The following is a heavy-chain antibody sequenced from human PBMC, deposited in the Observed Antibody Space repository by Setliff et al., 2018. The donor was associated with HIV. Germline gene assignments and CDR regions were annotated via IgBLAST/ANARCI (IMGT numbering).Heavy chain of an antibody. Sequence: SETLSLTCTVSGGSINSDYWTWVRQPPGKGLEWIGSIYYSGSTNYNPSLNSRVTMSVVTSKNQFSLRLSSVTAADTAVYYCARGGGGAYYYYMDVWGKGTTVTVSS. J-gene: IGHJ6*03. D-gene: IGHD1-26*01. CDR2: IYYSGST. CDR3: ARGGGGAYYYYMDV. CDR1: GGSINSDY. V-gene: IGHV4-59*12.